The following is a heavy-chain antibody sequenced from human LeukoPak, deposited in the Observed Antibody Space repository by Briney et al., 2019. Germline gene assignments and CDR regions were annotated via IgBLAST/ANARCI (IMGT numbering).Heavy chain of an antibody. CDR2: ISAYNGNT. CDR1: GYTFTSYG. Sequence: ASVKVSCKASGYTFTSYGISWVRQAPGQGLEWMGWISAYNGNTNYAQKLQGRVTMTTDTSTSTAYMELRSLRSDDTAVYYCAKAGQRLVRFYGMDVWGQGTTVTVSS. D-gene: IGHD6-13*01. CDR3: AKAGQRLVRFYGMDV. V-gene: IGHV1-18*01. J-gene: IGHJ6*02.